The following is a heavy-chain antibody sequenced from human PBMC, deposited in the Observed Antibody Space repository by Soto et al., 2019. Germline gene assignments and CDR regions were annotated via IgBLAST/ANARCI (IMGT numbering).Heavy chain of an antibody. V-gene: IGHV3-30-3*01. J-gene: IGHJ4*02. Sequence: QVQLVESGGGVVQPGRSLRLSCAASGFTFSSYAMHWVRQAPGNGLEWVAVISYDGSNKYYADSVKGRFTISRDNSKNTLYLQMNSLRAEDTAVYYCAREGATPFDYWGQGTLVTVSS. CDR3: AREGATPFDY. CDR2: ISYDGSNK. CDR1: GFTFSSYA. D-gene: IGHD1-26*01.